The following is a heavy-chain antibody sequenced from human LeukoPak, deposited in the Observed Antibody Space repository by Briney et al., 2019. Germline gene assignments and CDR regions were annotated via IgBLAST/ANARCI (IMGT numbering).Heavy chain of an antibody. CDR3: ARAPEPYGSGSYVDY. V-gene: IGHV3-21*01. CDR1: GFTFSSYS. CDR2: ISSGSSYI. Sequence: PGGSQRLSCAASGFTFSSYSMNWVRQAPGKGLEWVSSISSGSSYIYYADSVKGRFTISRDNAKNSLYLQMNSLRAEDTAVYYCARAPEPYGSGSYVDYWGQGTLVTVSS. J-gene: IGHJ4*02. D-gene: IGHD3-10*01.